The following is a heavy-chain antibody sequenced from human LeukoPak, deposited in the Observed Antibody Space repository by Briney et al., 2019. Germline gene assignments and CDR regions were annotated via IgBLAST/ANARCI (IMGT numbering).Heavy chain of an antibody. V-gene: IGHV3-74*01. CDR1: GFTFSSYW. J-gene: IGHJ6*03. Sequence: PGGSLRLSCAASGFTFSSYWMHWVRQAPGKGLVWVSRINSDGSSTSYADSVKGRFTISRDNAKNSLYLQMNSLRAEDTAVYYCARESKGPKYYYYMDVWGKGTTVTISS. CDR2: INSDGSST. CDR3: ARESKGPKYYYYMDV.